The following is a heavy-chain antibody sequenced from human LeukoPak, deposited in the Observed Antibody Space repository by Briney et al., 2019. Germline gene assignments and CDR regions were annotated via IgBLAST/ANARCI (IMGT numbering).Heavy chain of an antibody. D-gene: IGHD3-22*01. CDR2: ISSSSSYI. CDR3: AREVVTGFDY. V-gene: IGHV3-21*01. Sequence: PGGSLRLSCAASGFTFSSYSMNWVRQAPGKGLEWVSSISSSSSYIYYADSMKGRFTISRDNAKNSLYLQMNSLRAEDTAVYYCAREVVTGFDYWGQGTLVTVSS. CDR1: GFTFSSYS. J-gene: IGHJ4*02.